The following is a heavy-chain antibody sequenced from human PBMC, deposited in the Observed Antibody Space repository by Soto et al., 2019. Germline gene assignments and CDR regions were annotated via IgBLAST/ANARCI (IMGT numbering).Heavy chain of an antibody. CDR1: GFSLTTSPMG. D-gene: IGHD1-1*01. CDR2: IYWDDDK. Sequence: QITLKESGPTLVKPTQTLTLTCTFSGFSLTTSPMGVGWIRQPPGKALEWLVVIYWDDDKRYSPSLRSRLTITKDTSKNEVVLTMTNMDPVDTATYYCAHRLSGYNWDGAYFDYWGQGALVTVSS. J-gene: IGHJ4*02. V-gene: IGHV2-5*02. CDR3: AHRLSGYNWDGAYFDY.